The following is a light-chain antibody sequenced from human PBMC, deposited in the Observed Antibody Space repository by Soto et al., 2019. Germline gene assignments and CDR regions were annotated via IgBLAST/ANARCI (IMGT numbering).Light chain of an antibody. CDR2: GST. V-gene: IGLV1-40*01. J-gene: IGLJ2*01. Sequence: QSVLTQPPSVSGAPGQRVTISCTGSSSNVGAGSDVHWYQQLPGTAPKLLIFGSTYRPSGVPDRFSGSKSDTSASLAIAGLQAEDEADYYCQAYDNSLSGHVVGGGTKLPVL. CDR3: QAYDNSLSGHV. CDR1: SSNVGAGSD.